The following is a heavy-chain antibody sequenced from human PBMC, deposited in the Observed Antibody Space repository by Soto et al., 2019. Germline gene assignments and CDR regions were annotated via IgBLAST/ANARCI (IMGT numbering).Heavy chain of an antibody. CDR2: ISAYNGNT. V-gene: IGHV1-18*01. CDR1: GYTFSSYG. Sequence: ASVKVSCKVSGYTFSSYGISWVRQAPGQGLEWMGWISAYNGNTNYAQKLQGRVTMTTDTSTSTAYMELRSLRSDDTAVYYCARDRRSRRYNWNEVNWFDPWGKGTLVTVSS. J-gene: IGHJ5*02. CDR3: ARDRRSRRYNWNEVNWFDP. D-gene: IGHD1-1*01.